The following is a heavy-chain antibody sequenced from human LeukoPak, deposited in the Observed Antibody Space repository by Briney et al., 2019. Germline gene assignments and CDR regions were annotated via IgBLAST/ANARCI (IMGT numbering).Heavy chain of an antibody. CDR1: GYTFISHY. CDR2: INPSRGST. V-gene: IGHV1-46*01. Sequence: ASVKVSCKASGYTFISHYMHWVRQAPGQGLEWMGIINPSRGSTSYAQKFQGRVTMTRDTSTSTVYMELSSLRSEDTAVYYCARAPSYSSSWYELDYWGQGTLVTVSS. CDR3: ARAPSYSSSWYELDY. J-gene: IGHJ4*02. D-gene: IGHD6-13*01.